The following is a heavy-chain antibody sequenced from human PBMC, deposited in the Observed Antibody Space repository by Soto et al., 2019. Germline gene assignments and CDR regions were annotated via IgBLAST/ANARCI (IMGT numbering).Heavy chain of an antibody. Sequence: ASVKVSCKASGYTFPDHYIHWVRQAPGQGLEWMGIISPAGGSTRYSQKFQARITMTRDTSTSTVYMELSSLRSEDTAVYYCARAPGGGVIIVITWAHMAYWGQGTLATAPQ. CDR1: GYTFPDHY. J-gene: IGHJ4*02. CDR3: ARAPGGGVIIVITWAHMAY. V-gene: IGHV1-46*01. CDR2: ISPAGGST. D-gene: IGHD3-3*01.